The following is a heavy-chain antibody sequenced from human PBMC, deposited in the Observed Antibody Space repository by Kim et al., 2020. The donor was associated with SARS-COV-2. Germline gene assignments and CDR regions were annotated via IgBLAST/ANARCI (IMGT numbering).Heavy chain of an antibody. CDR3: ARGPLVVVVAATQYFQH. V-gene: IGHV4-34*01. J-gene: IGHJ1*01. D-gene: IGHD2-15*01. Sequence: LKSRVTISVDTSKNQFSLKLSSVTAADTAVYYCARGPLVVVVAATQYFQHWGQGTLVTVSS.